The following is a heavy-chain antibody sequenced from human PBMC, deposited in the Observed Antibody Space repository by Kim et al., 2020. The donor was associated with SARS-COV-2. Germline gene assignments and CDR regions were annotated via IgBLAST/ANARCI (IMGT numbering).Heavy chain of an antibody. Sequence: GGSLRLSCAASGFTFSTCGMHWVRQAPGKGLEWVALISYDGSNKYYADSVKGRFTISRDNSKNTLYLQMNSLRAEDTAVYYCAKDTDNVGLDYWGQGTLVTVSS. CDR2: ISYDGSNK. D-gene: IGHD1-1*01. V-gene: IGHV3-30*18. CDR3: AKDTDNVGLDY. CDR1: GFTFSTCG. J-gene: IGHJ4*02.